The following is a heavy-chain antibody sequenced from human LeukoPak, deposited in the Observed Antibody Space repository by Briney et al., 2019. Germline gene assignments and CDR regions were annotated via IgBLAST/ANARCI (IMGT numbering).Heavy chain of an antibody. CDR3: AREGPDYGGNSYYYGMDV. Sequence: GGSLRLSCAASGFTFSSNYMSWVRQAPGKGLEWVSVIYSGGSTYYADSVKGRFTISRDNSKNTLYLQMNSLRAEDTAVYYCAREGPDYGGNSYYYGMDVWGQGTTVTVSS. D-gene: IGHD4-17*01. CDR1: GFTFSSNY. J-gene: IGHJ6*02. CDR2: IYSGGST. V-gene: IGHV3-66*01.